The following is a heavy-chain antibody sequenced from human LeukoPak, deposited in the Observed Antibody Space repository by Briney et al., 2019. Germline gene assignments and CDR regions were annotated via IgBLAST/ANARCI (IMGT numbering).Heavy chain of an antibody. CDR1: GFTFSSYG. D-gene: IGHD3-22*01. CDR2: ISYDGSNK. J-gene: IGHJ4*02. V-gene: IGHV3-30*03. CDR3: ARASSGLDY. Sequence: PGGSLRLSCAASGFTFSSYGMHWVRQAPGKGLEWVAVISYDGSNKYYPGSVKGRFTISRENAKNSLYLQMNSLRAGDTAVYYCARASSGLDYWGQGILVTVSS.